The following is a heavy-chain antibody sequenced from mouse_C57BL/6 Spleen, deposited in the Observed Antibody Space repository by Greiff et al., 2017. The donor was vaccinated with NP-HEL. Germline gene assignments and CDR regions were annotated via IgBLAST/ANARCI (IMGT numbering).Heavy chain of an antibody. J-gene: IGHJ4*01. CDR2: IWSDGST. Sequence: VMLVESGPGLVAPSQSLSITCTVSGFSLTSYGVHWVRQPPGKGLEWLVVIWSDGSTTYNSALKSRLSISKDNSKSQVFLKMNSLQTDDTAMYYCARPNDYGRSYAMDYWGQGTSVTVSS. D-gene: IGHD1-1*01. V-gene: IGHV2-6*03. CDR1: GFSLTSYG. CDR3: ARPNDYGRSYAMDY.